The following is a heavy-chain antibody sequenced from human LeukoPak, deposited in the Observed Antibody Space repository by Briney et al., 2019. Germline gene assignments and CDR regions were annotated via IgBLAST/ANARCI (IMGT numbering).Heavy chain of an antibody. J-gene: IGHJ5*02. CDR3: AYGSNSAANH. D-gene: IGHD4-23*01. Sequence: SETLSLTCTVSGGSISSWTYYWGWIRQPPGKGLEWIGTIYYGGTNYYNPSLKSRVTISVDTSKNQFSLNLNSVTAADTAVYYCAYGSNSAANHWGQGTLVTVSS. CDR2: IYYGGTN. CDR1: GGSISSWTYY. V-gene: IGHV4-39*01.